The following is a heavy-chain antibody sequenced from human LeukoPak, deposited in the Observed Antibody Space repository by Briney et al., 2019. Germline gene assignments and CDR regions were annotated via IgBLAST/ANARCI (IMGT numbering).Heavy chain of an antibody. CDR1: GFTFSSYG. D-gene: IGHD3-10*01. CDR3: AREGVGSVVRGVLG. V-gene: IGHV3-23*01. J-gene: IGHJ4*02. Sequence: GGSLRLSCAASGFTFSSYGVSWVRQAPGKGLEWVSGISGSGHRTYYADSVKGRFTISRDNSKNTLYLQMNSLRAEDTAVYYCAREGVGSVVRGVLGWGQGTLVTVSS. CDR2: ISGSGHRT.